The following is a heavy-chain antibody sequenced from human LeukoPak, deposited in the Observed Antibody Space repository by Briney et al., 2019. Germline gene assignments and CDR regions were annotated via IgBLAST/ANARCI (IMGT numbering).Heavy chain of an antibody. D-gene: IGHD3-10*01. V-gene: IGHV3-73*01. CDR2: IRSKANSYAT. CDR1: GFTCSGSA. CDR3: TRRYYYGSGSPPTNYYYHYMDV. J-gene: IGHJ6*03. Sequence: PGGSLRLSCAASGFTCSGSAMHWVRQASGKGLEWVGRIRSKANSYATAYAASVKGRFTISRDDSKNTAYLQMNSLKTEDTAVYYCTRRYYYGSGSPPTNYYYHYMDVWGKGTTVTVSS.